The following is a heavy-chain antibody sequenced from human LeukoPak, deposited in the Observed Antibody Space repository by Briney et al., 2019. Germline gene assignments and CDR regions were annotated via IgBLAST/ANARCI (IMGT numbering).Heavy chain of an antibody. CDR2: IYDSEST. J-gene: IGHJ6*03. D-gene: IGHD1-14*01. Sequence: PSETLSLTCTVSGGSISSYYWNWIRQPPGKGLEWIGYIYDSESTNYNPSLKSRVTVSVDTSKNQFSLKLSSVTAADTAVYYCARFPGGAEYRHYYYMDVWGKGTTVTVSS. CDR1: GGSISSYY. CDR3: ARFPGGAEYRHYYYMDV. V-gene: IGHV4-59*01.